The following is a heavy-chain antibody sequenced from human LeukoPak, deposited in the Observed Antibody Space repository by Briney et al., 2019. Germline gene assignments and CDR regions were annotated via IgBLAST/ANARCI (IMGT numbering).Heavy chain of an antibody. D-gene: IGHD2-15*01. J-gene: IGHJ4*02. Sequence: ASVKVSCKASGYTFTSYDINWVRQAAGQGLEWMGWMNPNSGNTGYAQKFQGRVTITRNTSIATAYMELSSLRSEDTAVYYCARRDCSGGSCRTRVFDYWGQGTLVTVSS. CDR3: ARRDCSGGSCRTRVFDY. CDR1: GYTFTSYD. CDR2: MNPNSGNT. V-gene: IGHV1-8*01.